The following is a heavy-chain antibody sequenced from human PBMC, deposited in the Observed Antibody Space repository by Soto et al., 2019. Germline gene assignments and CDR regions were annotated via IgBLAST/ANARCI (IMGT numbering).Heavy chain of an antibody. CDR3: TYSYDSSGYYDGYYYYGMDV. V-gene: IGHV3-15*07. CDR2: IKSKTDGGTT. CDR1: GFTFSNAW. Sequence: GGSLRLSCAASGFTFSNAWMNWVRQAPGKGLEWVGRIKSKTDGGTTDYAAPVKGRFTISRDDSKNTLYLQMNSLKTEDTAVYYCTYSYDSSGYYDGYYYYGMDVWGQGTTVTVSS. D-gene: IGHD3-22*01. J-gene: IGHJ6*02.